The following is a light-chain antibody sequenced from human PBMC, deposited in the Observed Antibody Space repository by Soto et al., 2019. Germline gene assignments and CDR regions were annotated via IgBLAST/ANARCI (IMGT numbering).Light chain of an antibody. V-gene: IGKV3-11*01. J-gene: IGKJ2*01. CDR3: QQRSNSPPT. Sequence: EIVLTQSPATLSLSPGERATLSCRASQSVSSYLAWYQQKPGQAPRLLIYDASNRATGIPARFSGSGSGTDFTHTISSLEPEDFTDYYCQQRSNSPPTFGQGTKLEIK. CDR1: QSVSSY. CDR2: DAS.